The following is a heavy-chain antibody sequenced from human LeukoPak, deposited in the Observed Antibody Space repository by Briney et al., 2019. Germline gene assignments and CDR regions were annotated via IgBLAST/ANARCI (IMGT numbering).Heavy chain of an antibody. Sequence: GGSLRLSCAASGFTFSPYWMHWVRQAPGKGLVWVSRINSDGGSTNYADSVKGRFTISRDNAKNTLYLQMNSLRGGDSAVYYCARDRGGAGFDYWGQGTLVTVSS. CDR1: GFTFSPYW. D-gene: IGHD3-16*01. CDR3: ARDRGGAGFDY. J-gene: IGHJ4*02. V-gene: IGHV3-74*01. CDR2: INSDGGST.